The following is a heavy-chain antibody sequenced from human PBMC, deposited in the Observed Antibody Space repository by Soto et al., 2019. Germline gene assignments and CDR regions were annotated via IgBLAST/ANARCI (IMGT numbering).Heavy chain of an antibody. V-gene: IGHV4-31*03. CDR1: GDSINSGGYH. Sequence: QVQLQESGPGLVKPSQTLSLTCTVSGDSINSGGYHWSWIRQHPGKGLEWIGYIYYSGSTYYNPSLESRVTISIETSENQFSLKLSSVTAADTAVYYCARDRGDYCSGGSCYRHWYFDLWGRGSLVTVSS. CDR3: ARDRGDYCSGGSCYRHWYFDL. D-gene: IGHD2-15*01. J-gene: IGHJ2*01. CDR2: IYYSGST.